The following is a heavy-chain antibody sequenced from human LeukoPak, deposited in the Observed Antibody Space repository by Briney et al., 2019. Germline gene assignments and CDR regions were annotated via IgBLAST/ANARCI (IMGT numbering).Heavy chain of an antibody. D-gene: IGHD3-3*01. Sequence: GGSLRLSCAASGFTFSSYAMSWVRQAPGKGLEWVSDISGGGDNTYYADSVKGRFTISRDNSKNTLYLQMNSLRAEDTAVYYCAKVRNPYYDLWSGEFDYWGQGTLVTVSS. CDR3: AKVRNPYYDLWSGEFDY. CDR2: ISGGGDNT. J-gene: IGHJ4*02. V-gene: IGHV3-23*01. CDR1: GFTFSSYA.